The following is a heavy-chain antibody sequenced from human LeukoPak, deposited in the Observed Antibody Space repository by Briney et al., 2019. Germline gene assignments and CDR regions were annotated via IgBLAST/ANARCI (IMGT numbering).Heavy chain of an antibody. V-gene: IGHV1-8*01. J-gene: IGHJ4*02. CDR3: ARGRGAQLWFGDPSHFDY. D-gene: IGHD3-10*01. CDR2: MNPNSGNT. CDR1: GYTFTSYD. Sequence: ASVKVSCKASGYTFTSYDINWVRQATGQGLEWMGWMNPNSGNTGYAQKFQGRVTMTRNTSISTAYMELSSLRSDDTAVYYCARGRGAQLWFGDPSHFDYWGQGTLVTVSS.